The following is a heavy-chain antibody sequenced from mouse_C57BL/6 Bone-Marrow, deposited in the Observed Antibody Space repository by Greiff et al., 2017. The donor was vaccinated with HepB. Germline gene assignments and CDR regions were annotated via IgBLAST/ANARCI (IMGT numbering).Heavy chain of an antibody. Sequence: EVQLVESGGDLVRPGGSLKLSCAASGFTFSSYGMSWVRQTPDKRLEWVATISSGGSYTYYTDSVKGGFTISRDNAKNTLYLQMSSLRSEDTAMYYCARRPYGSSWFAYWGQGTLVTVSA. CDR1: GFTFSSYG. CDR2: ISSGGSYT. CDR3: ARRPYGSSWFAY. J-gene: IGHJ3*01. D-gene: IGHD1-1*01. V-gene: IGHV5-6*01.